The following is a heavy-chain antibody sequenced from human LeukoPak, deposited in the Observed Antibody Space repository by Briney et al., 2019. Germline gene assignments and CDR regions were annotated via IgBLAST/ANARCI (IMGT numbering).Heavy chain of an antibody. CDR2: MYLSGTT. Sequence: SETLSLTCTVSGDSINSLDLWGWVRQPPGKGLEWIGEMYLSGTTHSNPSVKSRVTISIDKSENQFFLNLSSVTAADTAVYYCAGLVGRYSSGLYYYYFDYWGQGTLVTVSS. J-gene: IGHJ4*02. CDR3: AGLVGRYSSGLYYYYFDY. V-gene: IGHV4-4*02. D-gene: IGHD3-22*01. CDR1: GDSINSLDL.